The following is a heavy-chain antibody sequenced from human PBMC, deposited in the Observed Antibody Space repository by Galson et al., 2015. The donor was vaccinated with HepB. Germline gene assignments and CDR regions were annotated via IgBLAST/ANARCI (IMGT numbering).Heavy chain of an antibody. CDR2: ISSSGSTI. V-gene: IGHV3-11*01. J-gene: IGHJ5*02. CDR1: GFTFSDYY. D-gene: IGHD2-2*01. CDR3: ARDEGYCSSTSCYPWFDP. Sequence: SLRLSCAASGFTFSDYYMSWIRQAPGKGLEWVSYISSSGSTIYYADSVKGRFTISRDNAKNSLYLQMNSLRAEDTAVYYCARDEGYCSSTSCYPWFDPWGQGTLVTVSS.